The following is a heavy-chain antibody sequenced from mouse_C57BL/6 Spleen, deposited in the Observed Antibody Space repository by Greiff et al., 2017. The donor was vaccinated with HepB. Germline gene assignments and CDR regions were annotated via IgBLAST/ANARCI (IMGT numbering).Heavy chain of an antibody. D-gene: IGHD2-4*01. J-gene: IGHJ4*01. CDR2: INPSSGYT. Sequence: QVQLQQSGAELAKPGASVKLSCKASGYTFTSYWMHWVKQRPGQGLEWIGYINPSSGYTKYNQKFKDKATLTADKSSSTAYMQLSSLTYEDSAVYDCASYYDYDGYAMDYWGQGTSVTVSS. CDR1: GYTFTSYW. CDR3: ASYYDYDGYAMDY. V-gene: IGHV1-7*01.